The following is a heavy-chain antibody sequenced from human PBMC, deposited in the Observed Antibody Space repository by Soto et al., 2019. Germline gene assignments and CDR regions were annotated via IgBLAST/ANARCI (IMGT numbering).Heavy chain of an antibody. D-gene: IGHD3-10*01. CDR3: ARDDEVFFAS. Sequence: GGSLRLSCVASGFTFTRYWMSWVRQAPGKGLEWVANIKEDGNEKYYVDSVKGRFTISRDNAKNSLYLQMNSLRAEDAAIYYCARDDEVFFASWGQGTLVTVSS. CDR1: GFTFTRYW. J-gene: IGHJ4*02. CDR2: IKEDGNEK. V-gene: IGHV3-7*01.